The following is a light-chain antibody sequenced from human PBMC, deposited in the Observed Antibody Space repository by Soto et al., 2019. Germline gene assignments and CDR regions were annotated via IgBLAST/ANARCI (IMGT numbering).Light chain of an antibody. CDR1: QRVSGS. CDR2: GAS. CDR3: QQRYNWPLT. V-gene: IGKV3-11*01. J-gene: IGKJ4*01. Sequence: EVLLTQSPATLSLSPGDRATLSCRTSQRVSGSLAWFQQKPGQAPRLLIYGASNGAAGVPARFSGTGSGTDFTLTISSLEPEDFAVYYCQQRYNWPLTFGGGTKVDI.